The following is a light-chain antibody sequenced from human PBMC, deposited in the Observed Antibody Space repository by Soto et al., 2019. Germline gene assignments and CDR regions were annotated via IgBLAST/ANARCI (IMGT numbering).Light chain of an antibody. CDR1: QSVSSY. CDR3: QQRRSWPPVT. V-gene: IGKV3-11*01. CDR2: DVS. J-gene: IGKJ4*01. Sequence: EIVLTQSPATLSLSPGERATLSCRASQSVSSYLAWYQQKPGQAPRLLIYDVSNRATGIPARFSGSGSGTDFTLTISSLAPEDFAVSYCQQRRSWPPVTFGGGTKVEIK.